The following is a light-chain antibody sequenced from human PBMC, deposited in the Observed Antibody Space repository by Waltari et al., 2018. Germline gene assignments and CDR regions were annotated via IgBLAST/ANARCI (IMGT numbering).Light chain of an antibody. CDR1: QSISTS. V-gene: IGKV1-39*01. J-gene: IGKJ2*01. CDR2: SVS. CDR3: QQSYNTPPMYT. Sequence: IQMTQSPSSLSASVGDRVTITCRASQSISTSLNWYQQIPGKAPNLLISSVSTLQSGVPSRFSGSGSGTEFTLTISSLQPEDFATYFCQQSYNTPPMYTFGQGTKLELK.